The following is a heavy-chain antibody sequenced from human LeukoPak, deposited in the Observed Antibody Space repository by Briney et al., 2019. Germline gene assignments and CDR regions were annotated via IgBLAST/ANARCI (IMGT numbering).Heavy chain of an antibody. D-gene: IGHD3-16*01. Sequence: SETLSLTCTVSGGSISSYYWSWIRQPPGKGLEWIGYIYYSGSTNYNPSLKSRVTISVDTSKNQFSLKLSSVTAADTAVYYCARVGVMATVNGYRYHSLDVWGQGTTVAVSS. CDR3: ARVGVMATVNGYRYHSLDV. CDR1: GGSISSYY. CDR2: IYYSGST. J-gene: IGHJ6*02. V-gene: IGHV4-59*01.